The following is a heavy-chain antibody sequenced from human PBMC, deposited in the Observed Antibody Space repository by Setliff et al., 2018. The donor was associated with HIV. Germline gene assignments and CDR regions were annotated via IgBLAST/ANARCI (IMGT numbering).Heavy chain of an antibody. J-gene: IGHJ4*02. V-gene: IGHV4-31*03. CDR1: GASVSSGGYY. Sequence: KPSETLSLTCTVSGASVSSGGYYWSWVRQHPGKGPEWIAHIYHNGNTYYNPSLKSRLTMSIDTSKNQFSLRMKSVTAADTAVYYCAREGKTALVTKYFDYWGQGTLVTVSS. CDR2: IYHNGNT. D-gene: IGHD5-18*01. CDR3: AREGKTALVTKYFDY.